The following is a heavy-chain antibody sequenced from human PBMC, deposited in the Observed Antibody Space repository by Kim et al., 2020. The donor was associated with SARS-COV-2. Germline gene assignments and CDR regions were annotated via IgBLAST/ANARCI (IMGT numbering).Heavy chain of an antibody. J-gene: IGHJ6*02. CDR2: TWFDGSQK. V-gene: IGHV3-33*08. D-gene: IGHD3-10*01. CDR1: GYMFSNYG. CDR3: ARWFGDRVSYMDV. Sequence: GGSLRLSCAASGYMFSNYGMHWVRQAPGKGLEWVAVTWFDGSQKYYADSVKGRFSISKDNSKNTLFLQMNSLRAEDTAVYYCARWFGDRVSYMDVWGQGTTVTLFS.